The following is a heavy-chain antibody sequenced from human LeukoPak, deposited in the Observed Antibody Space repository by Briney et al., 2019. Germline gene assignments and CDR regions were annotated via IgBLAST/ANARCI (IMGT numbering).Heavy chain of an antibody. V-gene: IGHV3-66*01. Sequence: GGSLRLSCAASGFTVSSNYMSWVRQATGKGLEWVSVIYSGGSTYYADSVKGRFTISRDNSKNTLYLQMNSLRVEDTAVYYCAKTTGVNYFDYWGQGTLVTVSS. D-gene: IGHD1-14*01. CDR2: IYSGGST. CDR3: AKTTGVNYFDY. J-gene: IGHJ4*02. CDR1: GFTVSSNY.